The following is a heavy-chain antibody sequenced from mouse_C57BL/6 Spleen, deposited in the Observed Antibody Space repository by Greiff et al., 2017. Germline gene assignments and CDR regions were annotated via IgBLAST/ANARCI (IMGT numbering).Heavy chain of an antibody. CDR1: GYTFTSYG. CDR2: IYPRSGNT. Sequence: QVQLQQSGAELARPGASVKLSCKASGYTFTSYGISWVKQRTGQGLEWIGEIYPRSGNTYYNEKFKGKATLTADKSSSTAYMELRSLTFEDSAVYFCAVATDFDYWGQGATLTVSS. CDR3: AVATDFDY. J-gene: IGHJ2*01. V-gene: IGHV1-81*01. D-gene: IGHD1-1*01.